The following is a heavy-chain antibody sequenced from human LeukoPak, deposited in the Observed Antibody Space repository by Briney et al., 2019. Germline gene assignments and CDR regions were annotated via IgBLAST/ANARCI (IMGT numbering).Heavy chain of an antibody. CDR1: GDSVSSNSAA. D-gene: IGHD3-10*01. Sequence: SQTLSLTCAISGDSVSSNSAAWYWIRQSPSRGLEWLGRTYYRSKWYNNYAVSVKSRITINPDISKNQFSRQLNSVTPEDTAVYYCARDEGRGFFDFWGQGTLVTVSS. V-gene: IGHV6-1*01. CDR2: TYYRSKWYN. J-gene: IGHJ4*02. CDR3: ARDEGRGFFDF.